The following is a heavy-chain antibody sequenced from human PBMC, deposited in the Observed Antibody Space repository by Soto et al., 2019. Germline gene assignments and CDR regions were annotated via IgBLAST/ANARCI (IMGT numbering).Heavy chain of an antibody. V-gene: IGHV3-7*01. CDR3: ARDLSRPNWFDP. CDR1: GFTFSSYW. CDR2: IKQDGSEK. Sequence: GGSLSLSCAASGFTFSSYWMSWVRQAPGKGLEWVTNIKQDGSEKYYVDSVKGRFTISRDNAKNSLYLQMNSLRAEDTAVYYCARDLSRPNWFDPWGQGTLVTVSS. J-gene: IGHJ5*02.